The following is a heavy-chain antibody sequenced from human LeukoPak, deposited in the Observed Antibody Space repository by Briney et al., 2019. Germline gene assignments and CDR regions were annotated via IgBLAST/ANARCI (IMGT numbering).Heavy chain of an antibody. CDR2: IYYSGST. J-gene: IGHJ4*02. Sequence: SETLSLTCTVSGGSISSSSYYWGWIRQPPGKGLEWIGSIYYSGSTYYNPSLKSRVTISVDTSKNQFSLKLSSVTAADTAVYYCARGPIIAVAGVFDYWGQGTLVTVSS. V-gene: IGHV4-39*07. CDR3: ARGPIIAVAGVFDY. D-gene: IGHD6-19*01. CDR1: GGSISSSSYY.